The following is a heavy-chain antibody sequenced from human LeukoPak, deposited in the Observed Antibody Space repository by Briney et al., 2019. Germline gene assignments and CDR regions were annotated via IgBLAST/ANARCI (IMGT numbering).Heavy chain of an antibody. V-gene: IGHV1-2*02. D-gene: IGHD3-10*01. J-gene: IGHJ4*02. CDR2: LNPSTGGT. Sequence: ASLKVSCKASGYTFNGHYLHWVRQAPGRGLEWMGWLNPSTGGTKYAQKFQGRVTMTRDTSISTAYMELSRLTSDDTAVYYCAKEESYYGSGSYDYWGQGTLVTVSS. CDR1: GYTFNGHY. CDR3: AKEESYYGSGSYDY.